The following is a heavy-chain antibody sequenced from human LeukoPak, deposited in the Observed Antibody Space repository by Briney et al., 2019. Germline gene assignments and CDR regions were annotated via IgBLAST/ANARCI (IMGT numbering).Heavy chain of an antibody. CDR3: ARGGYDSSGYRDY. Sequence: SVKVSCKASGGTFSSYTISWVRQAPGQGLEWMGRIIPILGIANYAQKFQGRVTITADKSASTAYMELSSLRSEDTAVYYCARGGYDSSGYRDYWGQGTLVTVSS. V-gene: IGHV1-69*02. D-gene: IGHD3-22*01. CDR2: IIPILGIA. CDR1: GGTFSSYT. J-gene: IGHJ4*02.